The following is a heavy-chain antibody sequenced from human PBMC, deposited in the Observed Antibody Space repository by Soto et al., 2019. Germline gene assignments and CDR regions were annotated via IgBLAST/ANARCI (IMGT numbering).Heavy chain of an antibody. V-gene: IGHV3-30*18. J-gene: IGHJ6*02. CDR2: ISYDGSNK. Sequence: QVQLVESGGGVVQPGRSLRLSCAASGFTFSSYGMHWVRQAPGKGLEWVAVISYDGSNKYYADSVKGRFTISRDNSKNTLYLQMNSLRAEDTAVYYCAKDFVVVVPAATLPYGMDVWGQGTMVTVSS. D-gene: IGHD2-2*01. CDR3: AKDFVVVVPAATLPYGMDV. CDR1: GFTFSSYG.